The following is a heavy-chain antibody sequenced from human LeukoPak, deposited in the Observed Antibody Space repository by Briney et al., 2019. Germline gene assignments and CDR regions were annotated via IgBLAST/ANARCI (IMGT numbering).Heavy chain of an antibody. CDR1: GFIFSNYA. J-gene: IGHJ4*02. CDR3: VRGKGIAVTSLDY. V-gene: IGHV3-64D*06. D-gene: IGHD6-19*01. Sequence: GGSLRLSCSASGFIFSNYAMHWVRQAPGKGLEYVSAISSNGGSTYYADSVKGRFTISRDNSKNTLYLQMSSLRAEDTAVYYCVRGKGIAVTSLDYWGQGTLVTVSS. CDR2: ISSNGGST.